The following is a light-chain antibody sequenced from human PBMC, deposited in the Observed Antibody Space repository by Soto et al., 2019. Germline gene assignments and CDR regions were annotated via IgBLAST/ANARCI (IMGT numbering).Light chain of an antibody. CDR2: GAS. J-gene: IGKJ4*01. V-gene: IGKV3-20*01. CDR3: QQYGSSPLT. Sequence: IVLTQSQGTLSLSPGERATLSCRASQSVRSRYLAWYQQKPGQAPRLLIYGASSRATGIPDRFSGSGSGTDFTLTISRLETEDFAVYYCQQYGSSPLTFGGGTKVDIK. CDR1: QSVRSRY.